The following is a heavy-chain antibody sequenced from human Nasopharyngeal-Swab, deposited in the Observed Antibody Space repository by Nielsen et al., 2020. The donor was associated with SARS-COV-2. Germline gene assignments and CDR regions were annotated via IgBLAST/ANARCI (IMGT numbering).Heavy chain of an antibody. CDR2: IYSGGSI. CDR3: ARAFPGSSGWYPFDY. Sequence: GGSLRLSCAASGFTFSSYSMNWVRQAPGKGLEWVSVIYSGGSIYYADSVKGRFTISRDNAKNSLYLQMNSLRAEDTAVYYCARAFPGSSGWYPFDYWGQGTLVTVSS. CDR1: GFTFSSYS. D-gene: IGHD6-19*01. V-gene: IGHV3-21*01. J-gene: IGHJ4*02.